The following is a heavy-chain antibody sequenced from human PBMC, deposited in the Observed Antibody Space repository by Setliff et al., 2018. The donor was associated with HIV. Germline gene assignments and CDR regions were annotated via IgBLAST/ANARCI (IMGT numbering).Heavy chain of an antibody. D-gene: IGHD5-18*01. V-gene: IGHV3-15*07. Sequence: GGSLRLSCAASGFTFNKAWMNWVRQAPGKALEWVGRVKSDRDGGTVDYAAPVKGRFTISIDDSRQTLYLQMNSLKTEDTAVYYCTRHVDSGTYMDVWGRGTTVTVSS. CDR2: VKSDRDGGTV. CDR3: TRHVDSGTYMDV. J-gene: IGHJ6*03. CDR1: GFTFNKAW.